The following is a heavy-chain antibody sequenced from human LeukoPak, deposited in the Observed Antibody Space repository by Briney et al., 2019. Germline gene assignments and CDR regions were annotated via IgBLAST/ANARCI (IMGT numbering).Heavy chain of an antibody. CDR2: ISSSGSTI. J-gene: IGHJ5*02. V-gene: IGHV3-11*01. Sequence: PGGSLRLSCAASGFTFSDYYMSWIRQAPEKGLEWVSYISSSGSTIYYADSVKGRFTISRDNAKNSLYLQMNSLRAEDTAVYYCAREMGYSSGSYSRAGFDPWGQGTLVTVSS. D-gene: IGHD6-19*01. CDR3: AREMGYSSGSYSRAGFDP. CDR1: GFTFSDYY.